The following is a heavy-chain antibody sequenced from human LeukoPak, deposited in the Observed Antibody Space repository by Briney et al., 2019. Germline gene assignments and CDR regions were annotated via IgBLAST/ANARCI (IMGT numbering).Heavy chain of an antibody. V-gene: IGHV4-4*07. Sequence: PSETLSLTCTVSGGSISSYYWSWIRQPAGKGLEWIGRIYTSGSTNYNPSLKSRVTMSVDTSKNQFSLKLSSVTAADTAVYYCARESPYLYDFWSGPAFDYWGQGTLVTVSS. D-gene: IGHD3-3*01. CDR3: ARESPYLYDFWSGPAFDY. CDR2: IYTSGST. CDR1: GGSISSYY. J-gene: IGHJ4*02.